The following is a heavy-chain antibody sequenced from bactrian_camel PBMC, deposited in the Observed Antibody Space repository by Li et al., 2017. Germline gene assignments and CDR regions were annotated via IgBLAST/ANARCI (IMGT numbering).Heavy chain of an antibody. CDR3: AADAWPEGSWPRCDFKY. CDR2: IYTGIEST. D-gene: IGHD6*01. CDR1: YTRRPNY. V-gene: IGHV3S40*01. Sequence: DVQLVESGGGSVQAGGSLRLSCTYTRRPNYVTWFRQGPGNGREGVAFIYTGIESTYHEDYVKGRFTISQDNAKNTIYLHMNSLKPEDTAMYYCAADAWPEGSWPRCDFKYWGQGTQVTVS. J-gene: IGHJ4*01.